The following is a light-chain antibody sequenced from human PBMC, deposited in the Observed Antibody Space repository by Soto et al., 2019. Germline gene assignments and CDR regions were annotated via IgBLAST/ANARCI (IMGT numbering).Light chain of an antibody. CDR1: QSLHSNF. J-gene: IGKJ3*01. Sequence: DIVLTQFPGTRSLSPGERATLSCRASQSLHSNFLVWYQQKPGQAPRLLISSASRRATGIPDRFSGSGSGTDFTLTISRLDPEDFAVYYCHQSGISPLTLGPGTKVDTK. CDR3: HQSGISPLT. V-gene: IGKV3-20*01. CDR2: SAS.